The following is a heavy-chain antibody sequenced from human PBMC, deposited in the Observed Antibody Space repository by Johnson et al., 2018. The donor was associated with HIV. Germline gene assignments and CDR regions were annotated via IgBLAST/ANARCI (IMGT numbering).Heavy chain of an antibody. Sequence: VQLVESGGGLVQPGGSPRLSCAASGFTFSSAWMSWVRQAPGKGLEWVGRIKSKSDGGTTDYAAPVKGRFTISRDDSKNTLYLQMNSLKTEDTAVYYCTTDVLGVDAFDIWGQGTMVTVSS. CDR3: TTDVLGVDAFDI. J-gene: IGHJ3*02. V-gene: IGHV3-15*01. CDR2: IKSKSDGGTT. D-gene: IGHD4/OR15-4a*01. CDR1: GFTFSSAW.